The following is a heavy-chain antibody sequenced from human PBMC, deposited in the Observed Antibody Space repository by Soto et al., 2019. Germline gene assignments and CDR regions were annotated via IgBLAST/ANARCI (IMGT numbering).Heavy chain of an antibody. CDR2: ISSSSSYT. V-gene: IGHV3-11*06. CDR1: GFTFSDYY. J-gene: IGHJ1*01. Sequence: PGGSLRLSCAASGFTFSDYYMSWIRQAPGKGLEWVSYISSSSSYTYYADSVKGRFTISRDNSKNTLYLQMNSLRAEDTAVYYCARDRIAVAGNPEYFQHWGQGTLVTVSS. CDR3: ARDRIAVAGNPEYFQH. D-gene: IGHD6-19*01.